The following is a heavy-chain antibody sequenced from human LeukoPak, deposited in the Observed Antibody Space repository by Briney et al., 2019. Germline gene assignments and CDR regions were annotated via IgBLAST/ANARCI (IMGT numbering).Heavy chain of an antibody. CDR1: GFTFSSYA. J-gene: IGHJ3*02. CDR2: ISGSGGST. CDR3: AKTIGYSSSYGDAFDI. Sequence: GRSRRLSSAASGFTFSSYAMSWVRQAPRKGLEWDAAISGSGGSTYYADSVKGRLTISRDNSKNTLYLQMNSLRAEDTAVYYCAKTIGYSSSYGDAFDIWGQGTMVTVSS. D-gene: IGHD6-13*01. V-gene: IGHV3-23*01.